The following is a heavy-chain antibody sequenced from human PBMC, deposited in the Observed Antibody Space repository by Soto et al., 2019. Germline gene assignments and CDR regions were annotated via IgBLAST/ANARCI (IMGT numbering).Heavy chain of an antibody. CDR2: IYSGGST. J-gene: IGHJ4*02. D-gene: IGHD3-10*01. V-gene: IGHV3-53*01. Sequence: EVQLVESGGGLIQPGGSLRLSCAVSGFTVSSNYMSWVRQSPRKGLEWVSVIYSGGSTYYADSVKGRFTISRDNSKSTLYLQMNSLRAEDTAVYNCARHITMDPLLMYLGQGTLVTVSS. CDR1: GFTVSSNY. CDR3: ARHITMDPLLMY.